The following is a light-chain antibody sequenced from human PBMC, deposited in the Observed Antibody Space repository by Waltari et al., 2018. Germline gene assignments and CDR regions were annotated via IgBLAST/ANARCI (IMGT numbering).Light chain of an antibody. CDR2: GAS. V-gene: IGKV3-20*01. Sequence: EIVLTQSPDILSLSPGERATLACRASQSVSRSLAWYQQKPGQAPRLLIDGASSRAPGIPDRVSGGGSGTDFSLTISRLEPEDFAVYYCQHYVRLPATFGQGTKVEIK. CDR3: QHYVRLPAT. J-gene: IGKJ1*01. CDR1: QSVSRS.